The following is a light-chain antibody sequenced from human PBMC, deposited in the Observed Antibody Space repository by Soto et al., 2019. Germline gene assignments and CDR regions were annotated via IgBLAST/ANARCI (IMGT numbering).Light chain of an antibody. J-gene: IGKJ1*01. CDR2: GAS. CDR3: QQYDSSPWT. CDR1: QSISDSY. V-gene: IGKV3-20*01. Sequence: ELVLTQSPATLSLSPGERATLSCRASQSISDSYLAWYQQRPGQAPRLLIYGASSRATGIPDRFSGSGSGTDFTLTISRLEPEDFAVYYCQQYDSSPWTFGQGTKVDIK.